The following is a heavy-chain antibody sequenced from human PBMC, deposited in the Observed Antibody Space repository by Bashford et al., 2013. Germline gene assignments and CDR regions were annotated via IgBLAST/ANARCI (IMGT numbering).Heavy chain of an antibody. J-gene: IGHJ1*01. CDR2: IKSKTDGGTT. Sequence: VRQAPGKGLEWVGRIKSKTDGGTTDYAAPVKGRFIISRDNSKNTLYLQMNSLKTEDTAVYYCTTDPRSIAAALHVGFWGQGPWSPSPQ. V-gene: IGHV3-15*01. D-gene: IGHD6-6*01. CDR3: TTDPRSIAAALHVGF.